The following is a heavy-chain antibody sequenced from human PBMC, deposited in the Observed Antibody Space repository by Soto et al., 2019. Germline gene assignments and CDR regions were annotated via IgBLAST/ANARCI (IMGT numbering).Heavy chain of an antibody. Sequence: QVQLQQSGAGLVRPSQTLSLTCSLSGDSVSSNTASWNWIRQSPSRGLEWLGRTFFRSQWYNDYAVSVHSRIIINPDTSKNQFSLHLNSVTPEDTAVYYCANVDNLGPKPGYAFDPCGQGTLGAVSS. J-gene: IGHJ5*02. CDR3: ANVDNLGPKPGYAFDP. V-gene: IGHV6-1*01. D-gene: IGHD5-12*01. CDR2: TFFRSQWYN. CDR1: GDSVSSNTAS.